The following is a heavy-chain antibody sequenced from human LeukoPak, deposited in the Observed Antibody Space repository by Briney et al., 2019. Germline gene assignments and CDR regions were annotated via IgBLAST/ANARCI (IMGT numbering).Heavy chain of an antibody. CDR3: ARDLDSSSWYSVSYYYYGMDV. D-gene: IGHD6-13*01. CDR1: GFTFSSYA. Sequence: GRSLRLSCAASGFTFSSYAMHWVRQAPGKGLEWVAVISYDGSNKYYADSVKGRFTISRDNSKNTLYLQMNSLRAEDTGVYYCARDLDSSSWYSVSYYYYGMDVWGQGTTVTVSS. J-gene: IGHJ6*02. CDR2: ISYDGSNK. V-gene: IGHV3-30-3*01.